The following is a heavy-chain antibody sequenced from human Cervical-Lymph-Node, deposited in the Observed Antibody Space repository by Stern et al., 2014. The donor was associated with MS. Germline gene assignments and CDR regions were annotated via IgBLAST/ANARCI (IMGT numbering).Heavy chain of an antibody. D-gene: IGHD3-10*01. V-gene: IGHV4-59*01. J-gene: IGHJ5*02. CDR3: ARTHYYGSGSYYPT. CDR1: GGSISSYY. Sequence: QLQLQESGPGLVKPSETLSLTCTVSGGSISSYYWSWIRQPPGKGLEWIGYIYYSGSTNYNPSLKSRVTISVDTSKNQFSLKLSSVTAADTAVYYCARTHYYGSGSYYPTWGQGTLVTVSS. CDR2: IYYSGST.